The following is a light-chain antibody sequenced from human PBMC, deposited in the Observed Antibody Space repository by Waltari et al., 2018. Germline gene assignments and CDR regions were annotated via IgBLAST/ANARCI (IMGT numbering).Light chain of an antibody. CDR3: QNHERLPAM. V-gene: IGKV3-20*01. CDR2: GAS. J-gene: IGKJ1*01. Sequence: TLSLSPGERATLSCRASPSVGRYLAWYQQKPGQAPRLLIYGASSRATGIPDRFSGSGSGTDFSLTISRLEPEDFAVYYCQNHERLPAMFGQGTKVEIK. CDR1: PSVGRY.